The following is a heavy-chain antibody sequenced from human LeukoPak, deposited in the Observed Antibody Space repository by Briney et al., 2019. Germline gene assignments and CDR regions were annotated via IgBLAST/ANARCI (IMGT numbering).Heavy chain of an antibody. D-gene: IGHD3-10*01. CDR3: ARDSRTWFGELVRNYYYYGMDV. CDR1: GGSVSSGSYY. J-gene: IGHJ6*02. Sequence: SSETLSLTCTVSGGSVSSGSYYWSWIRQPPGKGLEWIGYIYYSGSTNYNPSLKSRVTISVDTSKNQFSLKLSSVTAADTAVYYCARDSRTWFGELVRNYYYYGMDVWGQGPTVTVSS. CDR2: IYYSGST. V-gene: IGHV4-61*01.